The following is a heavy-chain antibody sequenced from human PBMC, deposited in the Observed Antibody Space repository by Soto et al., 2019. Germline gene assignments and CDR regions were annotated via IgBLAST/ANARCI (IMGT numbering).Heavy chain of an antibody. D-gene: IGHD6-13*01. CDR3: ARAPIAAAGTDVWWFDP. CDR2: IYHSGST. CDR1: GGSISSSNW. Sequence: SETLSLTCAVSGGSISSSNWWSWVRQPPGKGLEWIGEIYHSGSTNYNPSLKSRVTISVDKSKNQFSLKLSSVTAADTAVYYCARAPIAAAGTDVWWFDPWGQGTLVTVSS. V-gene: IGHV4-4*02. J-gene: IGHJ5*02.